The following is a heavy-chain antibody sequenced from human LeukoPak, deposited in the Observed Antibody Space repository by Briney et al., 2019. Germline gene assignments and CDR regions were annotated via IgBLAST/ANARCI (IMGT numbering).Heavy chain of an antibody. CDR2: IYTSGST. CDR3: ARARINSYDFWSGTRYYYYMDV. Sequence: SQTLSLTCTVSGGSISSGSYYWSWIRQPAGKGLEWIGRIYTSGSTNYNPSLKSRVTISVDTSKNQFSLKLSSVTAADTAVYYCARARINSYDFWSGTRYYYYMDVWGKGTTVTVSS. D-gene: IGHD3-3*01. J-gene: IGHJ6*03. V-gene: IGHV4-61*02. CDR1: GGSISSGSYY.